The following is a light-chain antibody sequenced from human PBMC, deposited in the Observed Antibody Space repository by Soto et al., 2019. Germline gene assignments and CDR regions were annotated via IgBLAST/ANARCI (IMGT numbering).Light chain of an antibody. Sequence: QSMLTQPASVSGSPGQSITISCSGTISDIGGYNYVSWYQQHPGNAPKLLIYEVTNRPSGVSHRFSGSKSGNTASLDISGLQAEDEADYYCSSYGSDYSVIFGGGTKLTVL. CDR2: EVT. V-gene: IGLV2-14*01. CDR3: SSYGSDYSVI. J-gene: IGLJ2*01. CDR1: ISDIGGYNY.